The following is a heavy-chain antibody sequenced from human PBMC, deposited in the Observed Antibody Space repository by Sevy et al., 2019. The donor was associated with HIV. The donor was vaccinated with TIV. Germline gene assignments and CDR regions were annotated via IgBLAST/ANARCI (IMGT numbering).Heavy chain of an antibody. Sequence: ASVKVSCKASGYTFSSYDINWVRQATGQGLEWMGWMNPNSGNTGYAQKFQGRVTMTRNISISTAYMELNSLRSEDTAVYYCAKILAFCSSTSCYPGYYYYGMDVWGQGTTVTVSS. CDR1: GYTFSSYD. D-gene: IGHD2-2*01. V-gene: IGHV1-8*01. J-gene: IGHJ6*02. CDR3: AKILAFCSSTSCYPGYYYYGMDV. CDR2: MNPNSGNT.